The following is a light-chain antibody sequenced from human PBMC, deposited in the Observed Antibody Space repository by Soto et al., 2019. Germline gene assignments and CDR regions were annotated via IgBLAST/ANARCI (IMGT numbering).Light chain of an antibody. V-gene: IGKV3-20*01. CDR3: QQYDNSLYT. CDR2: GAS. CDR1: QSVSSTY. J-gene: IGKJ2*01. Sequence: EIVLTQSPGTLSLSPGERATLSCRASQSVSSTYLAWYQQKPGQAPRLLIYGASSRATGISDRFSGSGSGTDFTLTISRLEPEDFAVYYCQQYDNSLYTFGQGTKLEIK.